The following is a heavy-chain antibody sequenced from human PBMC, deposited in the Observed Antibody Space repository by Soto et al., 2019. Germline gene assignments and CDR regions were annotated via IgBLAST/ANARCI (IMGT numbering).Heavy chain of an antibody. Sequence: SETLSLTCSVSSASLSSSTYYWSWIRQPPGRGPEWIGSIYYSGNTYYKPSLKSRVSISIDTSRNQFSLKLSSVTAADTAVYYFVRFWPPPYSDALTDYTGAFDYWGQGTLVTVSS. V-gene: IGHV4-39*01. CDR1: SASLSSSTYY. CDR3: VRFWPPPYSDALTDYTGAFDY. J-gene: IGHJ4*02. CDR2: IYYSGNT. D-gene: IGHD3-9*01.